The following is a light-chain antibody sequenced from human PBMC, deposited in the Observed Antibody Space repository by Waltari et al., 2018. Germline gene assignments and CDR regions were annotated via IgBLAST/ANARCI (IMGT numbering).Light chain of an antibody. CDR2: RNN. CDR1: SPNLGRNF. J-gene: IGLJ3*02. Sequence: QSVLTQAPSASGTPGQRVTISCSGSSPNLGRNFVFWYQLLPGLAPKLLIFRNNQRPSGVPDRFSGSKSGTSASLAISGLRSEDEADYSCAAWDDSLRGPVFGTGTKLTVL. V-gene: IGLV1-47*01. CDR3: AAWDDSLRGPV.